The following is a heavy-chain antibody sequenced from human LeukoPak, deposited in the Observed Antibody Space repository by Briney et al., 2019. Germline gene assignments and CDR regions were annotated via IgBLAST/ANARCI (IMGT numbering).Heavy chain of an antibody. V-gene: IGHV3-7*01. Sequence: GGSLRLSCAASGFTFSSYWMSWVRQAPGKGLEWVANIKQDGSEKYYVDSVKGRFTISRDNAKNSLCLQMNSLRAEDTAVYYCARDRLGQWLPSYYFDYWGQGTLVTVSS. CDR2: IKQDGSEK. CDR3: ARDRLGQWLPSYYFDY. D-gene: IGHD6-19*01. CDR1: GFTFSSYW. J-gene: IGHJ4*02.